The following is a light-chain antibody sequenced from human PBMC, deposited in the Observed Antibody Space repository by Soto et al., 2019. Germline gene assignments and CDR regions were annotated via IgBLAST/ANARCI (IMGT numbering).Light chain of an antibody. V-gene: IGLV1-44*01. CDR3: AAWGASLNGWV. Sequence: SVLTQPPSASGTPGQRVTISCSGSGSNIGSHTVNWYQQLPGTAPKLLIYSNDQRPSGVPDRFSGSKSGTSASLAISGLQSEDEADYYCAAWGASLNGWVFGGGTKLTVL. CDR1: GSNIGSHT. J-gene: IGLJ2*01. CDR2: SND.